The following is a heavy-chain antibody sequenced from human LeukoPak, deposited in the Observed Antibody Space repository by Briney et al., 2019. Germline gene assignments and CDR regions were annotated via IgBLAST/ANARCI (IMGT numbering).Heavy chain of an antibody. V-gene: IGHV3-7*01. D-gene: IGHD3-10*01. J-gene: IGHJ4*02. CDR3: ARIRVMDLYYFDY. CDR2: IKQDGSEK. CDR1: GFTSSSYW. Sequence: GGSLRLSCAASGFTSSSYWMSWVRQAPGKGLEWVANIKQDGSEKYYVDSVKGRFTISRDNAKNSLYLQMNSLRAEDTAVYYCARIRVMDLYYFDYWGQGTLVTVSS.